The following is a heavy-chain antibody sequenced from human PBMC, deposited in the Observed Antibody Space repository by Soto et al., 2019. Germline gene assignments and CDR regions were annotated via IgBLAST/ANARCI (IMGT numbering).Heavy chain of an antibody. J-gene: IGHJ5*01. CDR1: GGSFSGHS. CDR2: INHSGRV. D-gene: IGHD3-22*01. Sequence: PSETLSLTCAVYGGSFSGHSWTWIRQSPGKGLEWIGDINHSGRVNYSPPLKSRVTISLDTSKNQFSLTLSAVTAADTAMYYCSTRAYDTNGYYRFDPWGQGTPVTVSS. CDR3: STRAYDTNGYYRFDP. V-gene: IGHV4-34*01.